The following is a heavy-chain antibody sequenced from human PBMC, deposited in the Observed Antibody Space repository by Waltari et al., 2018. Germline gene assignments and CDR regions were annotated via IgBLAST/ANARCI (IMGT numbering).Heavy chain of an antibody. J-gene: IGHJ3*02. CDR2: ISYDGSNK. CDR3: ARDWGSPGAFDI. Sequence: QVQLVESGGGVVQPGRSLRLSCAASGFTFSSSAMHWVRQAQGKGLEWVAVISYDGSNKYYADSVKGRFTISRDNSKNTLYLQMNSLRAEDTAVYYCARDWGSPGAFDIWGQGTMVTVSS. D-gene: IGHD3-16*01. CDR1: GFTFSSSA. V-gene: IGHV3-30-3*01.